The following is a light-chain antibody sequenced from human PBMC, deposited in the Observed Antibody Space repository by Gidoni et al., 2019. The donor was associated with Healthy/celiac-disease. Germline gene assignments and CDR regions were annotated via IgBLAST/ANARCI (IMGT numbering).Light chain of an antibody. J-gene: IGLJ2*01. V-gene: IGLV3-21*02. Sequence: SYVLTQPPPVSVAPGQTARLTCGGNNIGSKSVHWYQQKPGQAPVLVVYDDSDRPSGIPELFSGSNSGNTATLTISRVEAGDEADYYCQVWDSSSDHPVVFGGGTKLTVL. CDR2: DDS. CDR3: QVWDSSSDHPVV. CDR1: NIGSKS.